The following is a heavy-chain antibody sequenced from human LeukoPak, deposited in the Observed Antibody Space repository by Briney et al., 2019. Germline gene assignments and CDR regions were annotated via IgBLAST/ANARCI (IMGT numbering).Heavy chain of an antibody. D-gene: IGHD3-22*01. J-gene: IGHJ1*01. CDR2: IYYSGGT. Sequence: PPQTLSLTCTVSGGSISSGGYYWSWIRQHPGKGLEWIGDIYYSGGTYYNPSLESRVTISVDTSKNQFSLKLTSVTAADTAVYYCARDNYASSGYHVYFQHWGQGTLVTVSS. CDR1: GGSISSGGYY. CDR3: ARDNYASSGYHVYFQH. V-gene: IGHV4-31*02.